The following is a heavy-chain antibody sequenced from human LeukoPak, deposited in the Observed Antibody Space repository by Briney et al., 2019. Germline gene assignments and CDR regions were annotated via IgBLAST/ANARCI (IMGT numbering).Heavy chain of an antibody. Sequence: PGGTLRLSCVGSGYTFTTYGMSWVRQAPGKGLEWVSGLDNNGDNTYYADSVKGRFTISRDNSKNTLYLQMNSLRAEDTAVYYCAKDRDGDGWDYYYYMDVWGKGTTVTISS. V-gene: IGHV3-23*01. CDR1: GYTFTTYG. CDR2: LDNNGDNT. CDR3: AKDRDGDGWDYYYYMDV. J-gene: IGHJ6*03. D-gene: IGHD5-24*01.